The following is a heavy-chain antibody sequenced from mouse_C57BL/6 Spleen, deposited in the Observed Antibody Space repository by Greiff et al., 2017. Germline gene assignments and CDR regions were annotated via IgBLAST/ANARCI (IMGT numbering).Heavy chain of an antibody. D-gene: IGHD3-3*01. CDR2: IDPSDSET. CDR3: ARRRAGTVYYAMDY. V-gene: IGHV1-52*01. CDR1: GYTFTSYW. Sequence: VQLQQPGAELVRPGSSVKLSCKASGYTFTSYWMHWVKQRPIQGLEWIGNIDPSDSETHYNQKFKDKATLTVDKSSSTAYMQLSSLTSEDSAVYYCARRRAGTVYYAMDYWGQGTSVTVSS. J-gene: IGHJ4*01.